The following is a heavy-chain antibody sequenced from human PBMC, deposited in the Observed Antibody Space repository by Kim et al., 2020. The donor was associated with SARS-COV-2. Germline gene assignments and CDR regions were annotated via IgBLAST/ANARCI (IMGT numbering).Heavy chain of an antibody. CDR3: AKSDGSGTCES. CDR1: GFTFSNYA. CDR2: ISADESKK. J-gene: IGHJ4*02. D-gene: IGHD3-10*01. Sequence: GGSLRLSCAASGFTFSNYAMHWVRQAPGKGLEWVAIISADESKKYYEDSVKGRFTISRDNSKNTLYLQMNSLRAEDTAVYYCAKSDGSGTCESWGQGTQV. V-gene: IGHV3-30*18.